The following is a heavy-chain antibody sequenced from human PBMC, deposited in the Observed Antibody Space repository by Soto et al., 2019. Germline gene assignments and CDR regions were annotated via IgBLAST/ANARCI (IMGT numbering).Heavy chain of an antibody. V-gene: IGHV3-30-3*01. CDR3: ARGVNVVY. J-gene: IGHJ4*02. D-gene: IGHD2-15*01. CDR2: ISYDGSNK. Sequence: QVQLVESGGGVVQPGRSLRLSCAASGFTFSSYAMHWVRQAPGKGLEWVAVISYDGSNKYYADSVKGRFTISRDNSKNTLYLQMNRLRAEDTAVYYCARGVNVVYWGQGTLVTVSS. CDR1: GFTFSSYA.